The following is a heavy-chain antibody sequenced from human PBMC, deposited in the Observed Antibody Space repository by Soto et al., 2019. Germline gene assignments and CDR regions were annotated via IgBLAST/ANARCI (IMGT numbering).Heavy chain of an antibody. CDR3: AGGSGWYIHQ. Sequence: GGSLRLSCIVSGFTFVDHAMHWLRQPPGKGLEWVSGIYWNSDKIGYADSVEGRFTISRDNAKNSLYLQMNSLRREDTAVYYCAGGSGWYIHQWGQGTLVTVSS. CDR1: GFTFVDHA. V-gene: IGHV3-9*01. J-gene: IGHJ1*01. CDR2: IYWNSDKI. D-gene: IGHD6-19*01.